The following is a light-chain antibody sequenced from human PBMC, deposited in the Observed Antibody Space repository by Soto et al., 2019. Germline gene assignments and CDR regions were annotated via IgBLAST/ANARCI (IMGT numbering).Light chain of an antibody. Sequence: QSALTQPPSASGSPGHSITISCTGSNSDVGGYIYVSWYHQHPGKAPKLMISEVSKRPSGVPDRFSGSKSGNTASLTVSGLQADDVADIVCSSYACNNNHVFGAWT. J-gene: IGLJ1*01. CDR2: EVS. V-gene: IGLV2-8*01. CDR3: SSYACNNNHV. CDR1: NSDVGGYIY.